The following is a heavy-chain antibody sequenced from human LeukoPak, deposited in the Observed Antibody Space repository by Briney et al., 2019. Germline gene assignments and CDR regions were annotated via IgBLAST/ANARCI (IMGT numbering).Heavy chain of an antibody. CDR3: ARSGYSYGGPYYYMAV. CDR2: INPNSGGT. CDR1: GCAFTGYY. Sequence: ASVKVSCKASGCAFTGYYMHWVRQAPGQGLEWMGGINPNSGGTNYAQKFQGRVTMTRDTSISTAYMELSRLRSDDTAVYYCARSGYSYGGPYYYMAVWGKRTTVTVSS. J-gene: IGHJ6*03. D-gene: IGHD5-18*01. V-gene: IGHV1-2*02.